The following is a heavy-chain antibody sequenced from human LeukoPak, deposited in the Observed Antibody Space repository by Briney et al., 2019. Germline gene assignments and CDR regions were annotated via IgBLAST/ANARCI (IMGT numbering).Heavy chain of an antibody. V-gene: IGHV3-30*03. D-gene: IGHD3-22*01. J-gene: IGHJ1*01. CDR2: ISYDGSNK. CDR1: GFTFSSYW. Sequence: GGSLRLSCAASGFTFSSYWMSWVRQAPGKGLEWVAVISYDGSNKYYADSVKGRFTISRDNSKNTLYLQMNSLRAEDTAVYYCAREGGYYYDSSGYGEYFQHWGQGTLVTVSS. CDR3: AREGGYYYDSSGYGEYFQH.